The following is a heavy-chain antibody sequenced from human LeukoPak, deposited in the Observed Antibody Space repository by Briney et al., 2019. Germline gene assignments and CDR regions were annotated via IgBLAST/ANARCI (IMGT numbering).Heavy chain of an antibody. Sequence: VASVKVSCKASGYTFTGYYMHWVRQAPGQGLAWMGWINPNSGGTNYAQKFQGRVTMTRDTSISTAYMELSRLRSDDTAVYYCARLGTKKVTSNFDYWGQGTLVTVSS. CDR1: GYTFTGYY. V-gene: IGHV1-2*02. J-gene: IGHJ4*02. CDR2: INPNSGGT. D-gene: IGHD1-1*01. CDR3: ARLGTKKVTSNFDY.